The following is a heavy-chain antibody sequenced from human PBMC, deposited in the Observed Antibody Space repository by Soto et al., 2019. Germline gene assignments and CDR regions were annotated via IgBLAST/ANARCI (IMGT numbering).Heavy chain of an antibody. CDR3: ARLEGLATISYYFDF. Sequence: QLQLQESGPGLVKPSETLSLTCSVSDDSINSDKYYWGWIRQPPGKGLEWIGSIYYPGNAYYNPSLQTPVSISLDKSRSQFALRLNSVTAADSAVYFCARLEGLATISYYFDFWGPGALVTVSS. V-gene: IGHV4-39*01. CDR1: DDSINSDKYY. J-gene: IGHJ4*02. CDR2: IYYPGNA. D-gene: IGHD3-9*01.